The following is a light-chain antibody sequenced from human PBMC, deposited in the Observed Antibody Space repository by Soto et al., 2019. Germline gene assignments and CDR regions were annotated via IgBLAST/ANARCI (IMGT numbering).Light chain of an antibody. V-gene: IGKV3-15*01. J-gene: IGKJ3*01. CDR1: QAVSIN. CDR2: GAS. Sequence: DILMTQSPVTLSVSPGERATLSCRASQAVSINLAWYQQKPGQAPRLLIYGASTRAAGIPARFSGSGSGTEFTLTISSLQSEDFAVYYCQQYNNWPGTFGPGTKVDFK. CDR3: QQYNNWPGT.